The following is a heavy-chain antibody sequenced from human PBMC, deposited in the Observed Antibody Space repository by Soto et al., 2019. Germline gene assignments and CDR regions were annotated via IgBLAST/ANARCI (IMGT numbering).Heavy chain of an antibody. CDR1: GFTFTNYA. CDR3: AKLDEASGLVTSYIDH. Sequence: EVQLLESGGGLVQPGGSLRLSCAVSGFTFTNYAMTWVRQAPGKGLEWVSGITGSGSTTYYADSVKGRFTISRDNSKNTIYLQTNSLRVEDTAVYHCAKLDEASGLVTSYIDHWGQGTLVTVSS. J-gene: IGHJ4*02. V-gene: IGHV3-23*01. D-gene: IGHD3-3*01. CDR2: ITGSGSTT.